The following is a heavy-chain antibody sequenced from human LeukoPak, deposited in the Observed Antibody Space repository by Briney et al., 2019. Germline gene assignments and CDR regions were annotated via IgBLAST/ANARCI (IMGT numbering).Heavy chain of an antibody. J-gene: IGHJ4*02. Sequence: ASVNVSCKASAATFSSYAISWVRHPPGQGLEWMGSIIPILGIANYAQKFQVRVTITADKYTSTAYLELSSLRCEGTAVYYCARGDSVYCGGDCLYYFDYWGQGTLVTVSS. V-gene: IGHV1-69*04. CDR3: ARGDSVYCGGDCLYYFDY. CDR2: IIPILGIA. CDR1: AATFSSYA. D-gene: IGHD2-21*02.